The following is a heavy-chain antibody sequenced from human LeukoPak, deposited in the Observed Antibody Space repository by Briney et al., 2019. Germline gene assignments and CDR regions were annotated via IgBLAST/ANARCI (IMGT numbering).Heavy chain of an antibody. CDR2: INHSGST. CDR3: AGSSSTSRDGLGY. Sequence: SEALSLTCAEYGGSFSVYYWSWVREPPGEGLWWSGEINHSGSTNYNPSLKSRVTISVDTSKNQFSLKLSSVTAADTAVYYCAGSSSTSRDGLGYWGQGTLVTVSS. D-gene: IGHD2-2*01. V-gene: IGHV4-34*01. J-gene: IGHJ4*02. CDR1: GGSFSVYY.